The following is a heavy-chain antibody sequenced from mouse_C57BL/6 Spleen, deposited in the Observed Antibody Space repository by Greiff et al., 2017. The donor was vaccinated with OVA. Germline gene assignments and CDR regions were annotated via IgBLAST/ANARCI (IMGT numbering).Heavy chain of an antibody. CDR3: ARDDGYYDYLDY. CDR2: ISDGGSYT. V-gene: IGHV5-4*01. D-gene: IGHD2-3*01. J-gene: IGHJ2*01. Sequence: EVQLVESGGGLVKPGGSLKLSCAASGFTFSSYAMSWVRQTPEKRLEWVATISDGGSYTYYPDNVKGRFTISRDNAKNNLYLQMSHLKSEDTAMYYCARDDGYYDYLDYWGQGTTLTVSS. CDR1: GFTFSSYA.